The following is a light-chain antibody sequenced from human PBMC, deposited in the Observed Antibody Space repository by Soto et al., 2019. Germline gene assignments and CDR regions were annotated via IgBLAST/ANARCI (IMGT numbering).Light chain of an antibody. CDR1: QGISSR. CDR3: QQAYGFAGT. V-gene: IGKV1-12*01. Sequence: SVTVGFGGIVTKNFRASQGISSRLAWYQKKPGKDANLLIYAASSLQGGVPSGFFCSKSGTDFTLTISCRQSEESAIVFCQQAYGFAGTFGQGTRLEI. CDR2: AAS. J-gene: IGKJ5*01.